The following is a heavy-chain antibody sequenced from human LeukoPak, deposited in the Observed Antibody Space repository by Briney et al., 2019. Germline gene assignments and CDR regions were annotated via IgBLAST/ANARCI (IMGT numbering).Heavy chain of an antibody. CDR2: IYSSEST. CDR3: GGGSGSYYNPFDY. V-gene: IGHV4-39*02. CDR1: GXSISRTSYF. Sequence: SETLSLTCTVSGXSISRTSYFWAWIRQPPGKGLEWIGGIYSSESTYYNPSLKSRVTISVDTSKNHFSLRLSSVTAADTAVYYCGGGSGSYYNPFDYWGQGTLVTVSS. D-gene: IGHD3-10*01. J-gene: IGHJ4*02.